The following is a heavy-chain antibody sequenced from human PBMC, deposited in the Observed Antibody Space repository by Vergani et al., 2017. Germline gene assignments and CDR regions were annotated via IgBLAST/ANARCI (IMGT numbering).Heavy chain of an antibody. CDR3: AREQGGYHDPTGVVGY. CDR2: IYTSGST. V-gene: IGHV4-61*02. Sequence: QVQLQESGPGLVKPSQTLSLTCTVSGGSLSSGSYYWSWIRQPAGKGLEWIGRIYTSGSTNYNPSLKSRVTISVDTSKNQFSLKLSSVTAADTAVYYCAREQGGYHDPTGVVGYWGQGTLVTVSS. J-gene: IGHJ4*02. D-gene: IGHD5-12*01. CDR1: GGSLSSGSYY.